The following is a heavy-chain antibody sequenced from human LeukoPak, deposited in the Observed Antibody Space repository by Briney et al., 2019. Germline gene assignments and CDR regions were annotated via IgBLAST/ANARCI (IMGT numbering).Heavy chain of an antibody. CDR1: GGSISSSSYY. Sequence: SETLSLTCTVSGGSISSSSYYWGWIRQPPGKGLEWIGSIYYSGSTYYNPSLKSRVTISVDTSKNQFSLKLSSVTAADTAVYYCARGTYDFWSGYYFDYWGQGTLVTVSS. CDR2: IYYSGST. J-gene: IGHJ4*02. D-gene: IGHD3-3*01. V-gene: IGHV4-39*07. CDR3: ARGTYDFWSGYYFDY.